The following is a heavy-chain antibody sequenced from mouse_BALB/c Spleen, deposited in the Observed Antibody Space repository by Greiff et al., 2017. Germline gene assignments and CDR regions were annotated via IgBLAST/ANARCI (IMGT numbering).Heavy chain of an antibody. CDR1: GFTFSSYA. D-gene: IGHD1-1*01. CDR3: ARAISPGYFDY. Sequence: KLMESGGGLVKPGGSLKLSCAASGFTFSSYAMSWVRQTPEKRLEWVASISSGGSTYYPDSVKGRFTISRDNARNILYLQMSSLRSEDTAMYYCARAISPGYFDYWGQGTTLTVSS. J-gene: IGHJ2*01. V-gene: IGHV5-6-5*01. CDR2: ISSGGST.